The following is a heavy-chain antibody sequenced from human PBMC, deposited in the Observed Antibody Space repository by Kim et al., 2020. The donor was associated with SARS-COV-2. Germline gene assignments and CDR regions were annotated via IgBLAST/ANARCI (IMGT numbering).Heavy chain of an antibody. CDR2: IYPGDSDT. J-gene: IGHJ6*02. CDR1: GYSFTSYW. D-gene: IGHD5-12*01. Sequence: GESLKISCKGSGYSFTSYWIGWVRQMPGKGLEWMGIIYPGDSDTRYSPSFQGQVTISADKSISTAYLQWSSLKASDTAMYYCASSSYIVAPDPYYYYGMDVWGQGTTVTVSS. V-gene: IGHV5-51*01. CDR3: ASSSYIVAPDPYYYYGMDV.